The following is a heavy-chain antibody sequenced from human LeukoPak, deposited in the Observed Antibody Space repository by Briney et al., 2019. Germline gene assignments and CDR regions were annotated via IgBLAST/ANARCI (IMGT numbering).Heavy chain of an antibody. V-gene: IGHV4-4*07. CDR2: IYTSGST. Sequence: SETLSLTCTVSGGSISSYYWSWIRQPAGKGLEWIGRIYTSGSTDYNPSLKSRVTMSVDKSKNHLSLKLSSVTAADTAVYYCARADFWSGHRFDYWGQGTLVTVSS. J-gene: IGHJ4*02. D-gene: IGHD3-3*01. CDR1: GGSISSYY. CDR3: ARADFWSGHRFDY.